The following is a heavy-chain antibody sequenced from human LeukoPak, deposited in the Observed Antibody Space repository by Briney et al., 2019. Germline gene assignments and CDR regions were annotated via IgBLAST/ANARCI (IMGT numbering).Heavy chain of an antibody. CDR1: GGTLSSYA. CDR2: IIPIVGTA. CDR3: ASSGSGSYFDY. J-gene: IGHJ4*02. V-gene: IGHV1-69*05. D-gene: IGHD3-10*01. Sequence: GASVRVSCEASGGTLSSYAISWVREAPGQGLGWVGRIIPIVGTANYTQKFRGRVTFTTDESTSTAHRALSSVRREDTAVYYCASSGSGSYFDYWGQGTLVTVSS.